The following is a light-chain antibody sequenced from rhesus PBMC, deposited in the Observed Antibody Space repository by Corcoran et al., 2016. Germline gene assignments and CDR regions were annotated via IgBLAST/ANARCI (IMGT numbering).Light chain of an antibody. CDR2: GAS. J-gene: IGKJ4*01. CDR3: PHGYGIPLT. V-gene: IGKV1S17*01. CDR1: QGSSNK. Sequence: DIQMTQSPSSLSASVGDTVTITCQASQGSSNKLAWYQEKPGKVPKLLLYGASTSQIGVPSRVRGSGSLTDFTLTISSLQAVDFVTYYCPHGYGIPLTFGGGTKVALK.